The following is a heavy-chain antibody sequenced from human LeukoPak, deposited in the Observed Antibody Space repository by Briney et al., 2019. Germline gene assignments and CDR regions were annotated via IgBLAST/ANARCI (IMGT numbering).Heavy chain of an antibody. CDR3: ARAGYYSSSWYFPPVDY. J-gene: IGHJ4*02. CDR2: IYYSGST. CDR1: GGSISSSSYY. V-gene: IGHV4-39*07. D-gene: IGHD6-13*01. Sequence: PSETLSLTCTVSGGSISSSSYYWGWIRQPPGKGLEWIGSIYYSGSTYYNPSLKSRVTISVDTSKNQFSLKLSSVTAADTAVYYCARAGYYSSSWYFPPVDYWGQGTLVTVSS.